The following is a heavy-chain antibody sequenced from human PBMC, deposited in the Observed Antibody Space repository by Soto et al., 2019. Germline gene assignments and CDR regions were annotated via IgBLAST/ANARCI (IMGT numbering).Heavy chain of an antibody. D-gene: IGHD3-16*02. CDR3: AKASISGGLMITFGGVIAPLGLYGMDV. Sequence: LRLSCAASGFTFSSYAMSWVRQAPGKGLEWVSAISGSGGSTYYADSVKGRFTISRDNSKNTLYLQMNSLRAEDTAVYYCAKASISGGLMITFGGVIAPLGLYGMDVWGQGTTVTVSS. J-gene: IGHJ6*02. CDR2: ISGSGGST. CDR1: GFTFSSYA. V-gene: IGHV3-23*01.